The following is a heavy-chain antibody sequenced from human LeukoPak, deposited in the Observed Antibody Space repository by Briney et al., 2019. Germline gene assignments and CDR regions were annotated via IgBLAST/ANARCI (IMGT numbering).Heavy chain of an antibody. D-gene: IGHD3-9*01. CDR3: AKEMTYYDILTGYYTRSGFDH. Sequence: PGGSLRLSCAASGFTFSSYAMSWVRQAPGKGLEWVSAISGSGGSIYYADSVKGRFTISRDNSKNTLYLQMNSLRAEDTAVYYCAKEMTYYDILTGYYTRSGFDHWGQGTLVTVSS. V-gene: IGHV3-23*01. CDR1: GFTFSSYA. CDR2: ISGSGGSI. J-gene: IGHJ4*02.